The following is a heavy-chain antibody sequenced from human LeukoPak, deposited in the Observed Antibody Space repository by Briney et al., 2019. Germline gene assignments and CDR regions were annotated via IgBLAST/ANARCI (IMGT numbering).Heavy chain of an antibody. CDR3: ARPDSGSYPGPFDY. CDR2: IIPIFGTA. Sequence: ASVKVSCKASGGTFSSYAISWVRQAPGQGLEWMGGIIPIFGTANYAQKFQGRVTITTDESTSTAYMELSSLRSEDTAVYYCARPDSGSYPGPFDYWGQGTLVTVSS. V-gene: IGHV1-69*05. D-gene: IGHD1-26*01. J-gene: IGHJ4*02. CDR1: GGTFSSYA.